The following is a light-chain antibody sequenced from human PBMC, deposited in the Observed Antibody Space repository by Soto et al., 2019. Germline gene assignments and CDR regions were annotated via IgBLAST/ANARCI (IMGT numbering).Light chain of an antibody. CDR1: QSVAYTY. V-gene: IGKV3-20*01. J-gene: IGKJ3*01. CDR3: QQYGTSPFT. Sequence: EIVLTQSPATLSSSPGERATLSCRASQSVAYTYLAWFQQKPGQAPRLLIYGASNRATGIPDRFSGSGSGTDFTLTISRLEPEDFAVYYCQQYGTSPFTFGPGTKGDIK. CDR2: GAS.